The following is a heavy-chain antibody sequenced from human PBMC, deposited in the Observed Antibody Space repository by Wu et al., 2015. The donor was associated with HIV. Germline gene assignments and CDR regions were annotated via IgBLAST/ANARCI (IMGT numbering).Heavy chain of an antibody. D-gene: IGHD3-10*01. CDR3: ARAGMVRGVIISPPNYYYGMDV. J-gene: IGHJ6*02. V-gene: IGHV1-69*05. Sequence: QVQLVQSGAEVKKPGSSVKVSCKASGGTFSSYAISWVRQAPGQGLEWMGGIIPIFGTANYAQKFQGRVTITTDESTSTAYMELSSLRSEDTAVYYCARAGMVRGVIISPPNYYYGMDVWGQGTTVTVSS. CDR1: GGTFSSYA. CDR2: IIPIFGTA.